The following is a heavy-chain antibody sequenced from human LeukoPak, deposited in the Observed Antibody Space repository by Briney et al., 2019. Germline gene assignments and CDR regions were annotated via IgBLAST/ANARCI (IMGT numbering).Heavy chain of an antibody. CDR3: ARGLLDFYYYYYMDV. D-gene: IGHD2-15*01. CDR2: IYHSGST. Sequence: SETLSPTCTVSGYSISSGYYWGWIRQPPGKGLEWIGSIYHSGSTYYNPSLKSRVTISVDTSKNQFSLKLSSVTAADTAVYYCARGLLDFYYYYYMDVWGKGTTVTVSS. V-gene: IGHV4-38-2*02. J-gene: IGHJ6*03. CDR1: GYSISSGYY.